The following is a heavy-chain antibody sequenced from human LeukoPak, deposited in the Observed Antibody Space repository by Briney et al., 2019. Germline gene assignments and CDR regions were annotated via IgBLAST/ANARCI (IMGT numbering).Heavy chain of an antibody. CDR2: IYYSGST. CDR3: ARDRGYGDFFDY. CDR1: GGSISSYY. D-gene: IGHD4-17*01. J-gene: IGHJ4*02. Sequence: PSETLSLTCTVSGGSISSYYWSWIRQPPGKGLEWIGYIYYSGSTNYNPSLKSRVTISVDTSKNQFSLKLSSVTAADTAVYYCARDRGYGDFFDYWGQGTLVTVSS. V-gene: IGHV4-59*01.